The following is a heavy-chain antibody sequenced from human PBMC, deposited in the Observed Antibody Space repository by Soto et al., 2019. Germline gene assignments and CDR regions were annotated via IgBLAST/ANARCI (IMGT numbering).Heavy chain of an antibody. CDR1: GFNFRSYS. D-gene: IGHD6-13*01. CDR2: ISGSGGST. J-gene: IGHJ4*02. Sequence: PGGSLILSCTASGFNFRSYSMSWVRQAPGKGLEWVSAISGSGGSTYYADSVKGRFTISRDNSKNTLYLQMNSLRAEDTAVYYCAKIAAADTYYFDYWGQGTLVTVSS. V-gene: IGHV3-23*01. CDR3: AKIAAADTYYFDY.